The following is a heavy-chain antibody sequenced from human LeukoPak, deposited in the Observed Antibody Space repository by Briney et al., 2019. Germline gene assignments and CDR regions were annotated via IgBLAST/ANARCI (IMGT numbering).Heavy chain of an antibody. CDR3: TSRDYYSGSDNWF. CDR2: IRSKTYRGTT. Sequence: GGSLRLSCTASGFTFGDYAMSWVRQAPGKGLEWVGFIRSKTYRGTTEYAASVKGRFTISRDDSKSIAYLQMSSLKTEDTAVYYCTSRDYYSGSDNWFWGQGTLVTVSS. CDR1: GFTFGDYA. V-gene: IGHV3-49*04. J-gene: IGHJ4*02. D-gene: IGHD3-10*01.